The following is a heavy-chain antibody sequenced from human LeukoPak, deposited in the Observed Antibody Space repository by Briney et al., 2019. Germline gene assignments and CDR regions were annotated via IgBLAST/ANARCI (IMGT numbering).Heavy chain of an antibody. CDR2: ISYDGSNK. Sequence: AGGSLRLSCAASGFTLSSYGMNWVRQAPGKGLEWVAIISYDGSNKYYADSVKGRFSISRDNSKNTLYLQMNSLRAEDTAVYYCSKVIWGQQLVFSCDYWGQGTLVTVSS. V-gene: IGHV3-30*18. J-gene: IGHJ4*02. CDR3: SKVIWGQQLVFSCDY. D-gene: IGHD6-13*01. CDR1: GFTLSSYG.